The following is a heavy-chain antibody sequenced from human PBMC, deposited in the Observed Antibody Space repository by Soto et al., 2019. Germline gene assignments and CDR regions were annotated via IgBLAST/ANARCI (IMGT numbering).Heavy chain of an antibody. J-gene: IGHJ4*02. CDR3: ARDGMTTGDT. D-gene: IGHD2-21*02. Sequence: SETLSLTCIVSGVSETSYTWSWVRQPANKGLEWIGRVFSSVSATYNPSLKSRVRISMDTAENRISLKLDSVTAADAGVYFCARDGMTTGDTWGPGTLVTVSS. V-gene: IGHV4-4*07. CDR2: VFSSVSA. CDR1: GVSETSYT.